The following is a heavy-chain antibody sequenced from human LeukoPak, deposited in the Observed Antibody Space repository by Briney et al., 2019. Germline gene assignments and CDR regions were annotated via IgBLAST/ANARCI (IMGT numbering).Heavy chain of an antibody. D-gene: IGHD6-13*01. V-gene: IGHV1-8*01. CDR3: ARGLGSSSWRNFDY. CDR1: GYTFTSYD. J-gene: IGHJ4*02. Sequence: ASVKVSCKASGYTFTSYDINWVRQATGQGLEWMGWMNPNSGNTGYAQKFQGRVTMTRSTSISTAYMELSSLRSEDTAVYYCARGLGSSSWRNFDYWGQGTLVTVSS. CDR2: MNPNSGNT.